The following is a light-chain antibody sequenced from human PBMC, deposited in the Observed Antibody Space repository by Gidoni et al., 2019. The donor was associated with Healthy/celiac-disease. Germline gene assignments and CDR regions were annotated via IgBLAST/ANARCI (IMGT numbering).Light chain of an antibody. CDR3: AAWDDSLNGWV. CDR1: SSNIGSNT. CDR2: SNN. V-gene: IGLV1-44*01. J-gene: IGLJ3*02. Sequence: QSVLTQPPSAPGTPGQRVTISCSGSSSNIGSNTVNGYQQLPGTAPKLLIYSNNQRPSGVPDRFSGSKSGTSASLAISGLQSEDEADYYCAAWDDSLNGWVFGGGTKLTVL.